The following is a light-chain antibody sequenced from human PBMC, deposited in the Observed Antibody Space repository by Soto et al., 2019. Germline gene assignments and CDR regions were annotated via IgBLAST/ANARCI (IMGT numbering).Light chain of an antibody. CDR2: AAS. CDR3: QQSYSTPFT. Sequence: DIQMTQSPFSLSASGGDIVTITCRASQSISSYLNWYQQKPGQAPNLLIYAASSLQSGVPSRVSGSASGTDFTLTISSLHPEDFAPYSCQQSYSTPFTFGQGTKLEI. CDR1: QSISSY. J-gene: IGKJ2*01. V-gene: IGKV1-39*01.